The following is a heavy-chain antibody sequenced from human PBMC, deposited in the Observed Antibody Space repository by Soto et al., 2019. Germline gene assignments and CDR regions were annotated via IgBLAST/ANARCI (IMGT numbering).Heavy chain of an antibody. CDR3: ARCFYDILTGYYRGAYGMDV. D-gene: IGHD3-9*01. CDR2: IYPGDSDT. Sequence: GESLKISCKGSGYSFTIYWIGWVRQMPGKGLEWMGIIYPGDSDTRYSPSFQGQVTISADKSISTAYLQWSSLKASDTAMYYCARCFYDILTGYYRGAYGMDVWGQGTTVTVSS. CDR1: GYSFTIYW. V-gene: IGHV5-51*01. J-gene: IGHJ6*02.